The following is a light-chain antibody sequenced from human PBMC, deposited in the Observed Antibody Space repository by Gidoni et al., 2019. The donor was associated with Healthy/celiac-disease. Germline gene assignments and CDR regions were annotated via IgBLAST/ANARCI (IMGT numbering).Light chain of an antibody. Sequence: SYELTQPPSVPVSPGQTASITCSGDKLGDKYASWYQQRPGESPVLVIYQDSKLPSGIPERFSGSNSGNTATLTISGTQAMDEADYYCQAWDSSTVVFGGGTKLTVL. CDR1: KLGDKY. V-gene: IGLV3-1*01. J-gene: IGLJ2*01. CDR3: QAWDSSTVV. CDR2: QDS.